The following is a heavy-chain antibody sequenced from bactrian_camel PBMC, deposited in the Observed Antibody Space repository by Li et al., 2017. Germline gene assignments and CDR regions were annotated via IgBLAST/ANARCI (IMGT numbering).Heavy chain of an antibody. CDR1: GYTYNRNC. D-gene: IGHD2*01. CDR2: IATGSGNT. V-gene: IGHV3S25*01. J-gene: IGHJ6*01. CDR3: AARGPYCYTKLSVRDFTY. Sequence: QLVESGGRSVQAGESLRLSCAASGYTYNRNCMAWFRQAPGKEREGVARIATGSGNTYYADSVKGRFTISQDNAKNTVYLQMNSLKPEDTAMYYCAARGPYCYTKLSVRDFTYWGQGTQVTVS.